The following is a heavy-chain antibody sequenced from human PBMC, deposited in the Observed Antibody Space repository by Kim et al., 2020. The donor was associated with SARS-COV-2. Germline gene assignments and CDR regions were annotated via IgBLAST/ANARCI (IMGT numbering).Heavy chain of an antibody. D-gene: IGHD5-12*01. Sequence: GGSLRLSCAASGFTFSNAWMSWVRQAPGKGLEWVGRIKSKTDGGTTDYAAPVKGRFTISRDDSKNTLYLQMNSLKTEDTAVYYCTTEAVPGYSGYDRLDYWGQGTLVTVSS. V-gene: IGHV3-15*01. CDR1: GFTFSNAW. J-gene: IGHJ4*02. CDR2: IKSKTDGGTT. CDR3: TTEAVPGYSGYDRLDY.